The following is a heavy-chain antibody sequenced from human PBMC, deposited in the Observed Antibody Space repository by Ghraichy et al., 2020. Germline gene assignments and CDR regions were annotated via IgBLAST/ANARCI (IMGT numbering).Heavy chain of an antibody. J-gene: IGHJ4*02. CDR3: ASTRYYGSGVITTLFDY. Sequence: GESLNISCKGSGYSFTSYWIGWVRQMPGKGLEWMGIIYPGDSDTRYSPSFQGQVTISADKSISTAYLQWSSLKASDTAMYYCASTRYYGSGVITTLFDYWGQGTLVTVSS. CDR1: GYSFTSYW. D-gene: IGHD3-10*01. CDR2: IYPGDSDT. V-gene: IGHV5-51*01.